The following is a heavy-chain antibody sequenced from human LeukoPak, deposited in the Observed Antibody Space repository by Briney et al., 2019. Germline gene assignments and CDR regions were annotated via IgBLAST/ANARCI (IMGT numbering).Heavy chain of an antibody. Sequence: GGSLRLSCAASGFTFSSYGMHWVRQAPGKGLEWVAVISYDGSNKYYADSVKGRFTISRDNSKNTLYLQMNSLRAEDTAVYYCAKDSMRYGDYLKVDYWGQGTLVTVSS. CDR2: ISYDGSNK. CDR3: AKDSMRYGDYLKVDY. CDR1: GFTFSSYG. D-gene: IGHD4-17*01. J-gene: IGHJ4*02. V-gene: IGHV3-30*18.